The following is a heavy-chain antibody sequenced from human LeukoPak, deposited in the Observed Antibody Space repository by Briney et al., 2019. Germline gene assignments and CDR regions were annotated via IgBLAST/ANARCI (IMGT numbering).Heavy chain of an antibody. J-gene: IGHJ4*02. D-gene: IGHD6-13*01. CDR3: ARSLRVLAASRYDY. Sequence: SETLSLTCAVYGGSFNGYFWTWIRQPPGQGLEWIGEINYSGRTNYNPSLKSRVTISSGTSKNLFSLELTSVTAADTAVYYCARSLRVLAASRYDYWGRGTPVTVSS. V-gene: IGHV4-34*01. CDR1: GGSFNGYF. CDR2: INYSGRT.